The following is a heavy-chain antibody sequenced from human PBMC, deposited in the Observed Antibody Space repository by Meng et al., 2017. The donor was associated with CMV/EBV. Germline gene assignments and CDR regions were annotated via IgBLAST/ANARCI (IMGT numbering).Heavy chain of an antibody. Sequence: SGPTLVKPTQTLTLTCTFSGFSLSTSGRCVRWVRQPPGKALEWLALIDWDDDEYYSTSLKTRLTISKDTSKNQVVLTMTNMDPVDTATYYCARAREGTIAAAGTGRNNYYYYYGMDVWGQGTTVTVSS. J-gene: IGHJ6*02. V-gene: IGHV2-70*20. CDR3: ARAREGTIAAAGTGRNNYYYYYGMDV. D-gene: IGHD6-13*01. CDR1: GFSLSTSGRC. CDR2: IDWDDDE.